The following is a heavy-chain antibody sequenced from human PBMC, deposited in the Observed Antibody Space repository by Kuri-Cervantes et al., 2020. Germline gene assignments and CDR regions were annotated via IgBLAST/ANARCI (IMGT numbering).Heavy chain of an antibody. D-gene: IGHD1-1*01. CDR2: INAGNGNT. V-gene: IGHV1-3*01. CDR3: ARTTTGTTLGSPFKDYYYYYYMDV. Sequence: ASVKVSCNASGYTFTSYAMHWVRQAPGQRLEWMGWINAGNGNTKYSQKFQGRVTITRDTSASTAYMELSSLRSEDTAVYYCARTTTGTTLGSPFKDYYYYYYMDVWGKGTTVTVSS. J-gene: IGHJ6*03. CDR1: GYTFTSYA.